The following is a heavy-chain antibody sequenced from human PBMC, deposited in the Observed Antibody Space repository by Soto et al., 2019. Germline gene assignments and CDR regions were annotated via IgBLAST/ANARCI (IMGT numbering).Heavy chain of an antibody. Sequence: GESLKISCXGSGYNFANFWIGWVRQMPGKGLEWMGMIFPGDSDTKNSPSLEGQITMSVDKSDSSAYLQWRSLKASDTAIYYCAAGYSTGLDAFDIWGQGTRVTVSS. CDR1: GYNFANFW. D-gene: IGHD2-8*02. CDR2: IFPGDSDT. J-gene: IGHJ3*02. CDR3: AAGYSTGLDAFDI. V-gene: IGHV5-51*01.